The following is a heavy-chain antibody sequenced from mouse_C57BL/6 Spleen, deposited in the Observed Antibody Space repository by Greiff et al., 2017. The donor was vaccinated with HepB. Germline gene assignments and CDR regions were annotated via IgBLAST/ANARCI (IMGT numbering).Heavy chain of an antibody. CDR3: ARCHYYGSSYEGDYYAMDY. CDR2: IYPRSGNT. J-gene: IGHJ4*01. CDR1: GYTFTSYG. V-gene: IGHV1-81*01. D-gene: IGHD1-1*01. Sequence: VQLQQSGAELARPGASVKLSCKASGYTFTSYGISWVKQRTGQGLEWIGEIYPRSGNTYYNEKFKGKATLTADKSSSTAYMELRSLTSEDSAVYFCARCHYYGSSYEGDYYAMDYWGQGTSVTVSS.